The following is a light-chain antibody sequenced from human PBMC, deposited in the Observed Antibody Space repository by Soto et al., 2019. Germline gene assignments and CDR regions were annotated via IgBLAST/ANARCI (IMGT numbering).Light chain of an antibody. V-gene: IGKV4-1*01. J-gene: IGKJ2*01. CDR2: WAS. Sequence: DIVMTQSPDSLAVSLGERATINCKSSQSVLYSSNNKNYLAWYQQKPGQPPKLLIYWASTRESGVPDRFSGSGSGTDFTLTISSLQAEDVAVYYCQQYYSLYTLGQGTKLEIK. CDR3: QQYYSLYT. CDR1: QSVLYSSNNKNY.